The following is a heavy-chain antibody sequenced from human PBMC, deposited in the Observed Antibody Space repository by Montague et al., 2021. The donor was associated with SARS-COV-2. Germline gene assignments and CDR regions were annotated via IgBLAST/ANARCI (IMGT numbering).Heavy chain of an antibody. CDR1: GGSFSGYY. D-gene: IGHD2-2*01. V-gene: IGHV4-34*01. CDR3: ARARQDVVVPALGIGAYYYYYSMDV. Sequence: SETLSLTCAVYGGSFSGYYWSWIRQPPGKGLEWIGEINHSGSTNXNPSLKSRVTISVDTSKNQFSLKLSSVTAADTAVYYCARARQDVVVPALGIGAYYYYYSMDVWGKGPRSPSP. CDR2: INHSGST. J-gene: IGHJ6*03.